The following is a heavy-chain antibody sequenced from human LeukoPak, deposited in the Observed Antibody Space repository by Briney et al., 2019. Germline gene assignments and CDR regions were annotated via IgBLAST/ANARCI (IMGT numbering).Heavy chain of an antibody. J-gene: IGHJ3*02. V-gene: IGHV3-15*01. D-gene: IGHD3-10*01. CDR2: IKSKTDGGTT. CDR3: TTEDPPLGFTILAGDDAFDI. Sequence: PGGSLRLSCAASGFTFSSYAMSWVRQAPGKGLEWVGRIKSKTDGGTTDYAAPVKGRFTISRDDSKNTLYLQMNSLKTEDTAVYYCTTEDPPLGFTILAGDDAFDIWGQGTMVTVSS. CDR1: GFTFSSYA.